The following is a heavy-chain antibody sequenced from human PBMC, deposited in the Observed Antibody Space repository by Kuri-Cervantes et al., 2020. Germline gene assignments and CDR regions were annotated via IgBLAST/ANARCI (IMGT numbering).Heavy chain of an antibody. V-gene: IGHV4-61*01. CDR2: IYYSGST. CDR3: ARETATVVVPAAMRGWFDP. J-gene: IGHJ5*02. CDR1: GGSVSSGSYY. D-gene: IGHD2-2*01. Sequence: SETLSLTCTVSGGSVSSGSYYWSWIRQPPGKGLEWIGYIYYSGSTNYNPSLKSRVTISVDTSTSTVYMELSSLRSEDTAVYYCARETATVVVPAAMRGWFDPWGQGTLVTVSS.